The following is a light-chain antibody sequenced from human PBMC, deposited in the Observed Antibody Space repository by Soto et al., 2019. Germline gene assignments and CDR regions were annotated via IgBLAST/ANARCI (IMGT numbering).Light chain of an antibody. CDR1: QTISTY. Sequence: DIQMTQSPSSLSASLGDRVTITCRASQTISTYLNWYQQRQGKAPKLLIYDTSRLQNAVPSRFSGGGAGKDFTLTISSLQPDDFATYYCQHSYSTPRPFGGGTRVESK. J-gene: IGKJ4*01. CDR3: QHSYSTPRP. CDR2: DTS. V-gene: IGKV1-39*01.